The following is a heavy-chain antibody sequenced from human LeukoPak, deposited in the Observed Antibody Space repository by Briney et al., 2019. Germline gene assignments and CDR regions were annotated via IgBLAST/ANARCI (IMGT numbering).Heavy chain of an antibody. CDR3: ARGPYSYDSSGAFDI. Sequence: SETLSLTCAVYGGSFSGYYWSWIRQPPEKGLEWIGEINHGGSTNYNPSLKSRVTISVDTSKNQFSLKLSSVTAADTAVYFCARGPYSYDSSGAFDIWGQGTMVTVSS. CDR2: INHGGST. V-gene: IGHV4-34*01. CDR1: GGSFSGYY. J-gene: IGHJ3*02. D-gene: IGHD3-22*01.